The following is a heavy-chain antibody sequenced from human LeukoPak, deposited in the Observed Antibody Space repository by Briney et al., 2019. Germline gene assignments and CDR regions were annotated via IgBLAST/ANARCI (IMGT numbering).Heavy chain of an antibody. Sequence: GGSLRLSCAASGFTFSSYAMHWVRQAPGKGLEWVAVISYDGSNKYYADSVKGRFTISRDNSKNTLYLQMNSLRAEDTAVYYCARDQSSLEPRSFQHWGQGTLVTVSS. J-gene: IGHJ1*01. V-gene: IGHV3-30-3*01. CDR1: GFTFSSYA. D-gene: IGHD1-1*01. CDR3: ARDQSSLEPRSFQH. CDR2: ISYDGSNK.